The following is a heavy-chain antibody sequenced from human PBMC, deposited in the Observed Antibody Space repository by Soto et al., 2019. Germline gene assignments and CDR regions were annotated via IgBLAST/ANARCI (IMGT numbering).Heavy chain of an antibody. V-gene: IGHV3-21*01. CDR3: TRDASRDSSARGWFDP. CDR2: ISSNSAYI. J-gene: IGHJ5*02. D-gene: IGHD6-13*01. Sequence: GGSLRLSCAASGFTFRSFTMNWVRQAPGKGLEWVSTISSNSAYIYYTDALRGRFTISRDNAKNSLHLQMNSLRAEDTAVYYCTRDASRDSSARGWFDPWGTGTLVSVSS. CDR1: GFTFRSFT.